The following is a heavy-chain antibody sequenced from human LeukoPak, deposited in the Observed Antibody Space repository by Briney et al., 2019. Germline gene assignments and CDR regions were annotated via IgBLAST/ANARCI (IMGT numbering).Heavy chain of an antibody. CDR3: AREGSQALDH. CDR1: GYSSTIYG. CDR2: ISPYNGNA. Sequence: ASVKVSCKASGYSSTIYGIGWVRQAPGQGLEWMGYISPYNGNADYAQNFQDRVSMTTDTSTTTAYMELRSLTSDDTAVYYCAREGSQALDHWGQGTLVTVSS. V-gene: IGHV1-18*01. J-gene: IGHJ4*02. D-gene: IGHD6-19*01.